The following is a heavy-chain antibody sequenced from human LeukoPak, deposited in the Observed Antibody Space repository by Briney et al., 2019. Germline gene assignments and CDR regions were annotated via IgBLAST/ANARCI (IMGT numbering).Heavy chain of an antibody. CDR3: ARDPPSKYDFWSGSRA. J-gene: IGHJ4*02. Sequence: ASVKVSCKASGYTFTLYSIHWVRQAPGQGLEWMGWINTNTGNPTYAQDFTRRFVFSLDTSVTTAYLQISSLKPEDTALYYCARDPPSKYDFWSGSRAWGQGTLVTVSS. V-gene: IGHV7-4-1*02. CDR2: INTNTGNP. CDR1: GYTFTLYS. D-gene: IGHD3-3*01.